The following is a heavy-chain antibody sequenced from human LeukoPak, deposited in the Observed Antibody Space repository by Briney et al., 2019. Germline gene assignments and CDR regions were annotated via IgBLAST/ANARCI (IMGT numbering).Heavy chain of an antibody. CDR3: ARDLEDTAMVIGY. J-gene: IGHJ4*02. CDR2: TSSNGGST. D-gene: IGHD5-18*01. V-gene: IGHV3-64*01. Sequence: PGGSLRLSCAASGFTFSSYAMHWVRQAPGKGLEYVSATSSNGGSTYYANSVKGRFTISRDNSKNTLYLQMGSLRAEDMAVYYCARDLEDTAMVIGYWGQGTLVTVSS. CDR1: GFTFSSYA.